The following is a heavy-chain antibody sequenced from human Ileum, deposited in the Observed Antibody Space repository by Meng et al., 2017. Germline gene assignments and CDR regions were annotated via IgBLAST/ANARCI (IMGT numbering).Heavy chain of an antibody. Sequence: SETLSLTCSVSGGSIGNSRYYWVRFGQPPGKGLEWIGSCFYGGSPFYTPSLKSLVTILEDTSKNQFSLSLTSVTAADTAVYYCASDQDILGSDAFDMWGHGTLVTVSS. CDR1: GGSIGNSRYY. CDR3: ASDQDILGSDAFDM. J-gene: IGHJ3*02. CDR2: CFYGGSP. V-gene: IGHV4-39*07. D-gene: IGHD5-12*01.